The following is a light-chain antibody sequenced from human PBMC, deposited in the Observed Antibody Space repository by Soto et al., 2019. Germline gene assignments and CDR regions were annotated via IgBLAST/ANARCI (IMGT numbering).Light chain of an antibody. Sequence: DIQMTQFPSSLSASGGDRVTITCRASQTITPYLNWYQQQSGKAPKLLIYSASTLQSGVPSSFSGRGSGTDFTLTISNLQPEDFATYHCQQSFSTPLTFGQGTKVEIK. CDR1: QTITPY. J-gene: IGKJ1*01. CDR3: QQSFSTPLT. CDR2: SAS. V-gene: IGKV1-39*01.